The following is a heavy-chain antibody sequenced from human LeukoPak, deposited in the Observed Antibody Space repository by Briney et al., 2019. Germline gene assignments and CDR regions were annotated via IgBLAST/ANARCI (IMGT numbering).Heavy chain of an antibody. Sequence: SETLSLTCAVYGGSISGYYWSWNRQPPGKGLEWIGEINHSGSTNYNPSLKSRVTISVDTSKNQFSLKLSSVTAADTAVYYCARGRDYNLLYYYYGMDVWGQGTTVTVSS. J-gene: IGHJ6*02. CDR3: ARGRDYNLLYYYYGMDV. CDR1: GGSISGYY. D-gene: IGHD4-11*01. CDR2: INHSGST. V-gene: IGHV4-34*01.